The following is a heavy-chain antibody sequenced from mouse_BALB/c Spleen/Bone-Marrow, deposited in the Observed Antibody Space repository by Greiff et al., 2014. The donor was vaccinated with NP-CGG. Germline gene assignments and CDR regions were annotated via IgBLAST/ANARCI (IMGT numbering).Heavy chain of an antibody. Sequence: VQLQQSGPELVKPGASVRISCKASGYTFTSYYIHWVKQRPGQGLEWIGWIYPGNVNTKYNEKFKGKATLTADKSSSTAYMQPSSLTSEDSAVYFCARGGWLRDAMDYWGQGTSVTVSS. CDR1: GYTFTSYY. CDR3: ARGGWLRDAMDY. CDR2: IYPGNVNT. D-gene: IGHD2-2*01. V-gene: IGHV1S56*01. J-gene: IGHJ4*01.